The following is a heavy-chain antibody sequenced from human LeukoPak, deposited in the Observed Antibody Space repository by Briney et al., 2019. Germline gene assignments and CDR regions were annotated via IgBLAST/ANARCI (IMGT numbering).Heavy chain of an antibody. CDR3: AKDLWFGTDYNFYGMDV. V-gene: IGHV3-9*01. CDR2: ISWNSGRI. CDR1: GFTFNDYA. J-gene: IGHJ6*02. D-gene: IGHD3-10*01. Sequence: GGSLRLSCAASGFTFNDYAMHWVRQAPGKGLEWVSGISWNSGRIAYADSVKGRFTISRDNTWNSLYLQMNSLRVEDTALYYCAKDLWFGTDYNFYGMDVWGQGTTVTVYS.